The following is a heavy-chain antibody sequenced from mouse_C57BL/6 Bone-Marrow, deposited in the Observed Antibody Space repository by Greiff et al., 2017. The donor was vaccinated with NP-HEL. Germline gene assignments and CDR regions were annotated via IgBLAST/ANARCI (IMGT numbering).Heavy chain of an antibody. D-gene: IGHD2-2*01. CDR3: ARWLPYAMDY. J-gene: IGHJ4*01. Sequence: QVQLQQPGAELVRPGSSVKLSCKASGYTITSYWMHWVKQRPIQGLEWIGNIDPSDSETHYNQKFKDKATLTVDKSSSTAYMQLSSLTSEDSAVYYCARWLPYAMDYWGQGTSVTVSS. CDR2: IDPSDSET. V-gene: IGHV1-52*01. CDR1: GYTITSYW.